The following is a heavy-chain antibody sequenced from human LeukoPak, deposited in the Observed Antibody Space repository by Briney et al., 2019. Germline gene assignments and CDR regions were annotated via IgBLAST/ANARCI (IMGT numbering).Heavy chain of an antibody. D-gene: IGHD2-2*01. Sequence: GGSLRLSCAASGFTFSSYWMSWVRQAPGKGREWGANIKQDGSEKYYVDSVKGRFTISRDNAKNSLYLQMNSLRAEDTAVYYCARATLKYCSSTSCHHYYGMDVWGQGTTVTVSS. CDR3: ARATLKYCSSTSCHHYYGMDV. J-gene: IGHJ6*02. CDR1: GFTFSSYW. CDR2: IKQDGSEK. V-gene: IGHV3-7*01.